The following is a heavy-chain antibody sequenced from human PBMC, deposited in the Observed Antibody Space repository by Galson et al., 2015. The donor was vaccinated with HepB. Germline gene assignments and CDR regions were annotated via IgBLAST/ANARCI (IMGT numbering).Heavy chain of an antibody. CDR3: ARMLGYCSSTSCSRYYFDY. CDR1: GFTFSSYW. CDR2: IKQDGSEK. J-gene: IGHJ4*02. Sequence: SLRLSCAASGFTFSSYWMSWVRQAPGKGLEWVANIKQDGSEKYYVDSVRGRVTISRDNAKNSLYLQVNSLRAEDTAVYYCARMLGYCSSTSCSRYYFDYWGQGTLVTVSS. D-gene: IGHD2-2*01. V-gene: IGHV3-7*05.